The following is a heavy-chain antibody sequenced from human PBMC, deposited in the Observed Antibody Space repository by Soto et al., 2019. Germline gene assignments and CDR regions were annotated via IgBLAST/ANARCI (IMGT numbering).Heavy chain of an antibody. CDR3: ARFNWYFDL. Sequence: SETLSLACTVSGGSISSRSDSWRLIRQPPGKGLEWIGYIYHRGSTNYNPSLKSRVTISVDTSKNQFSLKLSSVTAADTAMYYCARFNWYFDLWGRSTLVTVSS. V-gene: IGHV4-61*01. CDR2: IYHRGST. CDR1: GGSISSRSDS. J-gene: IGHJ2*01.